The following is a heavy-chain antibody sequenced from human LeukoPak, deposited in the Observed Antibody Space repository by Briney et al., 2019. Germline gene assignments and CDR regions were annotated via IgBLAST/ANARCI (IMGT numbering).Heavy chain of an antibody. CDR2: ISGSGGST. J-gene: IGHJ4*02. CDR1: GFTFSSYA. CDR3: AKLGYYDSSGTPYY. V-gene: IGHV3-23*01. D-gene: IGHD3-22*01. Sequence: PGGSLRLSCAASGFTFSSYAMSWVRQAPGKGLEWVSAISGSGGSTYYADSVKGRFTISRDNSKNTLYLQMNSLRAEDTAVYYCAKLGYYDSSGTPYYWGQGTLVTVSS.